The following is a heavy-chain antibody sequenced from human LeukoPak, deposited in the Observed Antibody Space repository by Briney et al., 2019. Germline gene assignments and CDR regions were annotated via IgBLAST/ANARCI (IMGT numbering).Heavy chain of an antibody. Sequence: GGSLRLSCGASGLTVSSYAMSWVRQAPGKGLEWVSGTSGGGDRTYYADSVKGRFTMSRDNSKNTVYLQMFSLGAEDTAVYYCAKWAERDGYNSYFDYWGQGTLVTVSS. CDR2: TSGGGDRT. CDR3: AKWAERDGYNSYFDY. J-gene: IGHJ4*02. V-gene: IGHV3-23*01. D-gene: IGHD5-24*01. CDR1: GLTVSSYA.